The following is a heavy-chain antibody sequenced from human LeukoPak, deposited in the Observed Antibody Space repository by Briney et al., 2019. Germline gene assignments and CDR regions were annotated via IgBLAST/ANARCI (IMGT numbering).Heavy chain of an antibody. CDR2: IYTSGST. D-gene: IGHD3-22*01. J-gene: IGHJ3*02. V-gene: IGHV4-61*02. CDR1: GGSISSGSYY. Sequence: ASETLSLTCTVSGGSISSGSYYWSWIRQPAGKGLEWIGRIYTSGSTNYNPSLKSRVTILVDTSKNQFSLKLSSVTAADTAVYYCARSGHYYDSSGYDAFDIWGQGTMVTVSS. CDR3: ARSGHYYDSSGYDAFDI.